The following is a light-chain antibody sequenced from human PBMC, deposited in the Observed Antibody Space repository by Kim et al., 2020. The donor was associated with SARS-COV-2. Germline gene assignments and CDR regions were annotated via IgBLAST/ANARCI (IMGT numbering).Light chain of an antibody. CDR3: QQLDNSVWT. Sequence: EIVLTHSPGTLSLFPGERATLSCRASQSVSDTYLAWYQQRPGQAPRLLIYGASSRATGIPDRFSGRGSGTDFTLTISRLEPEDFAVYYCQQLDNSVWTFGQGTKVDIK. CDR1: QSVSDTY. J-gene: IGKJ1*01. CDR2: GAS. V-gene: IGKV3-20*01.